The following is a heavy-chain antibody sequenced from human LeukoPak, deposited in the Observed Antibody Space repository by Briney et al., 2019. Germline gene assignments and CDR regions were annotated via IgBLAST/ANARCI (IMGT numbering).Heavy chain of an antibody. Sequence: SETLSLTCTVSGGSMISYYWTWVRQTPGKGLEWIGYMYDSVRIHYNPSLESRITISLDTSKNQFSLKLNSVSAADTAVYYCARVVAAAGNNWFDPWGQGTLVTVSS. V-gene: IGHV4-59*12. CDR3: ARVVAAAGNNWFDP. J-gene: IGHJ5*02. D-gene: IGHD6-13*01. CDR1: GGSMISYY. CDR2: MYDSVRI.